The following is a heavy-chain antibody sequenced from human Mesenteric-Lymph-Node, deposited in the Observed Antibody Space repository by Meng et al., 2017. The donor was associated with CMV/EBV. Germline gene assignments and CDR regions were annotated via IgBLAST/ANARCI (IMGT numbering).Heavy chain of an antibody. J-gene: IGHJ4*02. D-gene: IGHD3-22*01. V-gene: IGHV1-18*01. Sequence: ASVKVSCKASGYTFINYGLSWARQAPGQGLEWMGWITAYSGNTNYAQKFQGRVTMTTDTSTSTVYMELGSLRSDDTAVYYCARYYDSSGSYYEDFDYWGQGTLVTVSS. CDR2: ITAYSGNT. CDR1: GYTFINYG. CDR3: ARYYDSSGSYYEDFDY.